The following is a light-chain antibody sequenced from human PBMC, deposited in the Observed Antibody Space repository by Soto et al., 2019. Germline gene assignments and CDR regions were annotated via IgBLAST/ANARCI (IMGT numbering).Light chain of an antibody. J-gene: IGLJ1*01. CDR3: CYDAGSYTHV. CDR2: DVS. V-gene: IGLV2-11*01. CDR1: SSDVGGYNY. Sequence: QSALTQPHSVSGSPGQSVTISCTGTSSDVGGYNYVSWYQHHPGKAPKLIIYDVSERPSGVPDRFSGSKSGNTGNTASLTICGLDDDEAAYYCCCYDAGSYTHVFGSGTKLTVL.